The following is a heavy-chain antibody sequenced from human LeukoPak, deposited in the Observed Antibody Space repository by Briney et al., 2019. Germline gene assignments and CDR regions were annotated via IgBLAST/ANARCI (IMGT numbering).Heavy chain of an antibody. CDR3: ARGGGSAAARRFDP. V-gene: IGHV1-8*03. Sequence: ASVKVSCKASGYTFTSYDINWVRQAPGQGLEWMGWMNPNSGNTGYAQKFQGRVTITSHTSISTAYMELSSLRSEDTAVYCCARGGGSAAARRFDPWGQGTLVTVSS. CDR2: MNPNSGNT. J-gene: IGHJ5*02. CDR1: GYTFTSYD. D-gene: IGHD6-13*01.